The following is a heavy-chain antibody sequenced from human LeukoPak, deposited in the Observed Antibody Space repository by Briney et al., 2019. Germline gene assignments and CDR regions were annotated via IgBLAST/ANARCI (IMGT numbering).Heavy chain of an antibody. D-gene: IGHD3-10*01. CDR1: GYTFTSYG. Sequence: GASVKVSCKASGYTFTSYGITWVRQAPGQGLEWLGWISGYNGNTNYAQKIQGRVTMTTDTSTSTAYMELSRLRSDDTAVYYCARDSLAFELWFGELTWGQGTLVTVSS. V-gene: IGHV1-18*01. J-gene: IGHJ4*02. CDR3: ARDSLAFELWFGELT. CDR2: ISGYNGNT.